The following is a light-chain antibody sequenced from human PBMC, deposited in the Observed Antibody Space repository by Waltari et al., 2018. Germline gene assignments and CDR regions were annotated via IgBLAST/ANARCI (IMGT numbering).Light chain of an antibody. CDR2: SNN. CDR1: SSNIGSNT. Sequence: QSVLTQPPSASGTPGRRVTISCSGSSSNIGSNTVTWYQQLPGTAPKLLIYSNNQRPSGVPDRFSGSKAGTSAALAISGLQSEDEADYYCAAWDDSLNGHVFGTGTKVTVL. J-gene: IGLJ1*01. V-gene: IGLV1-44*01. CDR3: AAWDDSLNGHV.